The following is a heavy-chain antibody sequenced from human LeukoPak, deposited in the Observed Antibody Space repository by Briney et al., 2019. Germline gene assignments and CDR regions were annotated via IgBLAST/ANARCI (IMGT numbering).Heavy chain of an antibody. CDR2: IYYSGST. Sequence: PSETLSLTCTVSGGSISSYYWSWIRQPPGKGLEWIGYIYYSGSTNYNPSLKSRVTISVDTSKNQFSLKLSSVTAADTAVYYCARGGRYYDFWSGYLPYYFDYWGRGTLATVSS. J-gene: IGHJ4*02. CDR3: ARGGRYYDFWSGYLPYYFDY. V-gene: IGHV4-59*12. CDR1: GGSISSYY. D-gene: IGHD3-3*01.